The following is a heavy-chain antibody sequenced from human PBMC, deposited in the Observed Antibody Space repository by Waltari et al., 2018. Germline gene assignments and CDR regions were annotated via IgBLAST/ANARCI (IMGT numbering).Heavy chain of an antibody. Sequence: QVQLQESGPGLVKPSETLSLTCAVSGYSISSGYYWGWIRQPPGKGLEWIGSIYHSGSTYYNPSLKSRVTISVDTSKNQFSLKLSSVTAADTAVYYCARQLDPRFDPWGQGTLVTVSS. D-gene: IGHD1-1*01. J-gene: IGHJ5*02. CDR3: ARQLDPRFDP. CDR2: IYHSGST. CDR1: GYSISSGYY. V-gene: IGHV4-38-2*01.